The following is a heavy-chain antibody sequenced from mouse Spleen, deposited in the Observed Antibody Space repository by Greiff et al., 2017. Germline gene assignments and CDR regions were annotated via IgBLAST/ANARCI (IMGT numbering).Heavy chain of an antibody. V-gene: IGHV1-74*01. CDR2: IHPGGGDT. CDR3: AKDMITTFAY. J-gene: IGHJ3*01. CDR1: GYTFTSYW. D-gene: IGHD2-4*01. Sequence: QVQLQQPGAELVKPGASVKVSCKASGYTFTSYWMHWVKQRPGQGLEWIGRIHPGGGDTNYNQKFKGKATLTVDKSSSTAYMQLSSLTSEDSAVXCCAKDMITTFAYWGQGTLVTVSA.